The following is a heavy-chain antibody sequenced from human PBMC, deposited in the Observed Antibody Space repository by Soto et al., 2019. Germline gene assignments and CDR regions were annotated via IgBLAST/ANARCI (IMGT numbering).Heavy chain of an antibody. CDR1: GDSISVGYY. Sequence: QVQLQESGPGLVKPSQTLSLTCTVSGDSISVGYYWSWIRQHPGKGLEWIGYVSPSRTTYYNPSLKSRVSISTDRSKNQFSLEVSSVTAADTAVYYCARDRGSYGMDVWGQGTTVTVSS. V-gene: IGHV4-31*03. J-gene: IGHJ6*02. CDR2: VSPSRTT. CDR3: ARDRGSYGMDV.